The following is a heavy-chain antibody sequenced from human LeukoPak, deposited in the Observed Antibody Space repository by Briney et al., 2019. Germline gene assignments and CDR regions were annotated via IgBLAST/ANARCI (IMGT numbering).Heavy chain of an antibody. V-gene: IGHV3-64*01. CDR3: AKGYSSSWYWYFDL. D-gene: IGHD6-13*01. J-gene: IGHJ2*01. CDR1: GFTFSSYA. Sequence: GGSLRPSCAASGFTFSSYAMHWVRQAPGKGLEYVSAISINGGTTYYANSVKGRFTISRDNSKNTLYLQMGSLRAEDMAVYYCAKGYSSSWYWYFDLWGRGTLVTVSS. CDR2: ISINGGTT.